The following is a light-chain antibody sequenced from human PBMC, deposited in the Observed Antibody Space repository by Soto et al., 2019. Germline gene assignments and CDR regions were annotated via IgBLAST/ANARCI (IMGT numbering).Light chain of an antibody. CDR2: DAS. Sequence: DIQMTQSPSTLSASVGDRVTITCRASQSISSWLAWYQQKPGKAPKLLIYDASSLESGVPSRFSGSGSGTEFTLTISSLQPDDFAPYYCQQYTSYPWTFGQGSNVDIK. CDR3: QQYTSYPWT. CDR1: QSISSW. V-gene: IGKV1-5*01. J-gene: IGKJ1*01.